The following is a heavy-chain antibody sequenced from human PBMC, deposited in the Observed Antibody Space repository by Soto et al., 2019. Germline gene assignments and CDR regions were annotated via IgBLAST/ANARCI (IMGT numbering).Heavy chain of an antibody. CDR1: GYTFFTYD. CDR2: ISTYSGDT. D-gene: IGHD5-12*01. CDR3: ARHHGPTTSENWFDP. V-gene: IGHV1-18*01. J-gene: IGHJ5*02. Sequence: QVHLVQSGVEVKTPGASVKVSCQASGYTFFTYDISWVRQAPGQGLEWMGWISTYSGDTKYAQKCQGRVTMTTDTSTTTAYLDLRSLRSDDTAVYYCARHHGPTTSENWFDPWGQGTLDTVSS.